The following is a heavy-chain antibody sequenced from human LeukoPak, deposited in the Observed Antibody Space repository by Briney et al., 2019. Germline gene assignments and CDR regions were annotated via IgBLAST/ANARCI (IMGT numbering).Heavy chain of an antibody. D-gene: IGHD3-3*01. CDR2: IYYSGST. Sequence: PSETLSLTCTVSGGSISSYYWSWIRQPPGKGLEWIGYIYYSGSTNYNPSLKSRVTISVDTSKNQFSLKLSSVTAADTAVYYCARTYYDFWRGQYNCFDPWGQGTLVPVSS. J-gene: IGHJ5*02. V-gene: IGHV4-59*08. CDR1: GGSISSYY. CDR3: ARTYYDFWRGQYNCFDP.